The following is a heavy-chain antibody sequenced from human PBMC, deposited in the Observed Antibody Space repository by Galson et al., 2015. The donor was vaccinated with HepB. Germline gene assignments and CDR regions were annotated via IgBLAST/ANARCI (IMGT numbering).Heavy chain of an antibody. CDR1: GFTFSSYA. J-gene: IGHJ4*02. D-gene: IGHD2-2*01. CDR2: ISGSGRNT. CDR3: AKALSYCSSANCYLLYDY. V-gene: IGHV3-23*01. Sequence: SLRLSCAASGFTFSSYAMNWVRQAPGKGLEWVSAISGSGRNTYYADSVKGRFTISRDNSKNTLFLQMNSLRAEDTAVYYCAKALSYCSSANCYLLYDYWGQGTLVTVSS.